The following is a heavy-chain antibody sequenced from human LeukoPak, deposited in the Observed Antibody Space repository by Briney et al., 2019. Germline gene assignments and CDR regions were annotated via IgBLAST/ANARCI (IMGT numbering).Heavy chain of an antibody. CDR1: GFSFSAFA. Sequence: PGGSVRLSCAASGFSFSAFAMHWVRQAPGKGLEWLAFIKYDGSEKYHADSVKGRLTISRDNSKETLYLQMNSLRGEDTAVYYCAKDQAASTTGGYFESWGQGAPVILSS. CDR2: IKYDGSEK. D-gene: IGHD4-17*01. V-gene: IGHV3-30*02. CDR3: AKDQAASTTGGYFES. J-gene: IGHJ1*01.